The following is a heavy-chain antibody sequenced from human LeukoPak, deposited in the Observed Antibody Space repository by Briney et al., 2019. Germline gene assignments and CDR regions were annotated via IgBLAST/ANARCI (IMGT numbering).Heavy chain of an antibody. CDR1: GFTFSSYA. J-gene: IGHJ4*02. Sequence: PGGSLRLSCSASGFTFSSYAMRWVRQAPGKGLECISAISTNGGSTYYADSVKGRFTISRDNTKKTVHLQMSSLRAEDTAVYYCVKDWLGGRRILDYRGQGTLVTVSS. CDR2: ISTNGGST. D-gene: IGHD2-15*01. V-gene: IGHV3-64D*09. CDR3: VKDWLGGRRILDY.